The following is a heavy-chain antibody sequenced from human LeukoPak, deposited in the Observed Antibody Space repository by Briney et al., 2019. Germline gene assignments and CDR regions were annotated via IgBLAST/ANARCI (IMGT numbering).Heavy chain of an antibody. J-gene: IGHJ4*02. D-gene: IGHD3-22*01. Sequence: SETLSLTCAVSGYSISSGYYWGWIRQPPGKGLEWTGSIYHSGNTYYNPSLKSRVTISVDTSKNQFSLKLSSVTAADTAVYYCAREGNYYDSSGYSNFDCWGQGTLVTVSS. V-gene: IGHV4-38-2*02. CDR2: IYHSGNT. CDR1: GYSISSGYY. CDR3: AREGNYYDSSGYSNFDC.